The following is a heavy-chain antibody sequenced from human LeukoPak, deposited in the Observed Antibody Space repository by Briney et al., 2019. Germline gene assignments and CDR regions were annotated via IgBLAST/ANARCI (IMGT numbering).Heavy chain of an antibody. D-gene: IGHD5-12*01. Sequence: PGGSLRLSCAASGFTFNHYWMSWVRQTPGKGLEWVANIKQDGTEKYYVDSVRGRFTISRDNAKNSLYLQMNSLRAEDTAVYYCARAPSLDGGYSSSYAFDMWGQGTVVTVSS. J-gene: IGHJ3*02. CDR2: IKQDGTEK. V-gene: IGHV3-7*03. CDR1: GFTFNHYW. CDR3: ARAPSLDGGYSSSYAFDM.